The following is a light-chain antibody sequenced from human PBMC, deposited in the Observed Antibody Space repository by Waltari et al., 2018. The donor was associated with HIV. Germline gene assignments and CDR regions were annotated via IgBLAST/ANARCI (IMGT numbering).Light chain of an antibody. V-gene: IGLV2-14*03. J-gene: IGLJ3*02. CDR2: DVS. CDR1: TSDGGTYNY. Sequence: QSALAQPASVSGSPGQSITISCTGTTSDGGTYNYVSWYQQHPGKGPKLVIFDVSHRPSGISDRFSGSRSGNTASLTISGLRAEDEADYFCSSYSTNTNNSPWVFGGGTKVTVL. CDR3: SSYSTNTNNSPWV.